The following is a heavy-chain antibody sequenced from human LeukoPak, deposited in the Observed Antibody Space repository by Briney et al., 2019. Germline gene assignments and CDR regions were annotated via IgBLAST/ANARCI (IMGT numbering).Heavy chain of an antibody. J-gene: IGHJ4*02. V-gene: IGHV3-53*01. CDR3: ARDYYDSSGRAL. CDR2: IYSGGST. D-gene: IGHD3-22*01. CDR1: GFTVSSNY. Sequence: GGSLRLSCAASGFTVSSNYMSWVRQAPGKGLEWVSAIYSGGSTYYADSVKGRFTISRDNSKNTLYLQMNSLRAEDTAVYYCARDYYDSSGRALWGQGTLVTVSS.